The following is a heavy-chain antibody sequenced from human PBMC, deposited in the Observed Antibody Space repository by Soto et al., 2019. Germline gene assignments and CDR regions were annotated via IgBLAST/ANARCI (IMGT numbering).Heavy chain of an antibody. D-gene: IGHD2-2*01. V-gene: IGHV1-18*04. CDR2: INTYSGNT. CDR1: EHTFTNYG. J-gene: IGHJ4*02. Sequence: QVQLVQSGAEVKKPGASVRVSCKASEHTFTNYGINWVRLAPGQGLEWMGWINTYSGNTIYAQKFQDRLTITTDTSTNTASMELRSLTSDDTAVFYCAGGQGSLIPYYFDSWGQGNLVTVSS. CDR3: AGGQGSLIPYYFDS.